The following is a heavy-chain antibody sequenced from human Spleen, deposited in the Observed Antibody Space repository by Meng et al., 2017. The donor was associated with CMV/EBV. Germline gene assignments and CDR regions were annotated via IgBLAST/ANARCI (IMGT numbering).Heavy chain of an antibody. Sequence: GSLRLSCTVSGGSISSSSYYWGWIRQPPGKGLEWIGSIYYSGSTYYNPSLKSRVTISVDTSKNQFSLKLSSVTAADTAVYYCARGYDFWSGYYKTYYYYGMDVWGQGTTVTVSS. CDR3: ARGYDFWSGYYKTYYYYGMDV. J-gene: IGHJ6*02. V-gene: IGHV4-39*01. CDR1: GGSISSSSYY. CDR2: IYYSGST. D-gene: IGHD3-3*01.